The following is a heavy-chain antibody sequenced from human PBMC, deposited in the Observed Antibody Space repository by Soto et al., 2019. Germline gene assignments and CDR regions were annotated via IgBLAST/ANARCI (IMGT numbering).Heavy chain of an antibody. Sequence: QVQLVESRGGVVQPGTSLRLSCVGSGFTFRSYVIHWVRQAPGKGLEWVALTSYDGSHNFYGDSVKGRFTISRHNSRNTVELQMYRPTFEVTALYYCARWGTTWGLVVWGQGSLVCVSS. CDR3: ARWGTTWGLVV. CDR2: TSYDGSHN. J-gene: IGHJ4*02. V-gene: IGHV3-33*05. D-gene: IGHD3-16*01. CDR1: GFTFRSYV.